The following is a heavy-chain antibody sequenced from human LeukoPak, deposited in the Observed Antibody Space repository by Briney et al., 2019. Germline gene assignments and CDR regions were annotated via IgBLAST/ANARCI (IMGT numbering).Heavy chain of an antibody. V-gene: IGHV3-73*01. Sequence: GGSPKLSCAASGFNFSGSAIHWVRQASGKGLEWVGRTRNKAHNYATAYAESVQGRFSISRDESKTTAYLQMNSLKTEDTAVYYCTTLNYVWGTYPPDYWGQGTLVTVSS. J-gene: IGHJ4*02. CDR2: TRNKAHNYAT. CDR3: TTLNYVWGTYPPDY. D-gene: IGHD3-16*02. CDR1: GFNFSGSA.